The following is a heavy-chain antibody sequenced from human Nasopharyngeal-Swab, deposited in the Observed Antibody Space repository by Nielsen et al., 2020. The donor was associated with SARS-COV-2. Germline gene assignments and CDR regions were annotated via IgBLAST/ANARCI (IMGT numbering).Heavy chain of an antibody. Sequence: ASVKVSCKASGYTFTSYGISWVRQAPGQGLEWMGWISAYNGNTNYAQKLQVRVTMTTDTSTSTAYMELRSLRSDDTAVYYCARDNFAITMVRGVIIPEDYYGMDVWCQGTTVTVSS. V-gene: IGHV1-18*01. D-gene: IGHD3-10*01. CDR2: ISAYNGNT. CDR3: ARDNFAITMVRGVIIPEDYYGMDV. CDR1: GYTFTSYG. J-gene: IGHJ6*02.